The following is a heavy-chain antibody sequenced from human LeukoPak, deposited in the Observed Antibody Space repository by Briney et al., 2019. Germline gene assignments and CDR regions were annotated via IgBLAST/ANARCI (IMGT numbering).Heavy chain of an antibody. D-gene: IGHD4-23*01. Sequence: PSETLSLTCTVSGGSISSYYWSWIRQPPGKGLEWIGYIYYSGSTNYNPSLKSRVTISVDTSKNQFSLKLSSVTAADTAVYYCARIKRGLDDYGGNSKGPNAFDIWGQGTMVTVSS. CDR3: ARIKRGLDDYGGNSKGPNAFDI. CDR2: IYYSGST. CDR1: GGSISSYY. J-gene: IGHJ3*02. V-gene: IGHV4-59*01.